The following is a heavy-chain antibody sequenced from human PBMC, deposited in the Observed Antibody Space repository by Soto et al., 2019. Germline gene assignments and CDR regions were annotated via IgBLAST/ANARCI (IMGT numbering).Heavy chain of an antibody. Sequence: PSETLSLTCTVSGRSLTKYFWSWIRQPAGKGLEWIGRIYSSGNTNYNPSLKSRVTMSVDTSKNRFSLNLTSVTAEDTAMYFCAGGYCSSASCYLYYFDLWGQGTLVTVSS. CDR2: IYSSGNT. J-gene: IGHJ4*02. CDR1: GRSLTKYF. V-gene: IGHV4-4*07. CDR3: AGGYCSSASCYLYYFDL. D-gene: IGHD2-2*01.